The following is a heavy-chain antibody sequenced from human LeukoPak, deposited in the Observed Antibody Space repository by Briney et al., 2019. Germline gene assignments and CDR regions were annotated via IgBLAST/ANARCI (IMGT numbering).Heavy chain of an antibody. CDR2: IYYSGST. D-gene: IGHD3-16*01. V-gene: IGHV4-59*01. Sequence: PSETLSLTCTVSGGSISSYYWSWIRQPPGKGLEWIGYIYYSGSTNYNPSLKSRVTISVDTSKNQFSLKLSSVTAADTAVYYCAREAHPYTTSLDPWGQGTLVTVSS. CDR3: AREAHPYTTSLDP. J-gene: IGHJ5*02. CDR1: GGSISSYY.